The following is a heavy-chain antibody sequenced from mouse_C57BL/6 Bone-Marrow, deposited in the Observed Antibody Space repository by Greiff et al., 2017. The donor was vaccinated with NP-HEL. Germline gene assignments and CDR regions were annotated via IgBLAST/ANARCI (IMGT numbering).Heavy chain of an antibody. J-gene: IGHJ4*01. CDR2: ISYSGST. CDR3: ARYLWSTGAMDY. CDR1: GYSITSDY. Sequence: DVKLVESGPGLAKPSQSLSLTCSVSGYSITSDYWNWIRKFPGNKLEYMGYISYSGSTYYNPSLKSRISITRDTSKNQYYLQLNSVTTEDAATYYCARYLWSTGAMDYRGQGTSVTVSS. D-gene: IGHD1-1*02. V-gene: IGHV3-8*01.